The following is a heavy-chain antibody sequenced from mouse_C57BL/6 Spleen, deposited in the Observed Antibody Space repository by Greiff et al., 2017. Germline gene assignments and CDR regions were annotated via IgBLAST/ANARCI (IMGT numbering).Heavy chain of an antibody. Sequence: VQLQQSGAELVRPGASVKLSCTASGFNIKDDYMHWVKQRPEQGLEWIGWIDPENGDTEYASKFQGKATITADKSSNTAYLQLSSLTSEYTAVSFCTTRYDVYWYFDVWVTVTPVTVSS. J-gene: IGHJ1*03. CDR1: GFNIKDDY. D-gene: IGHD2-3*01. CDR2: IDPENGDT. V-gene: IGHV14-4*01. CDR3: TTRYDVYWYFDV.